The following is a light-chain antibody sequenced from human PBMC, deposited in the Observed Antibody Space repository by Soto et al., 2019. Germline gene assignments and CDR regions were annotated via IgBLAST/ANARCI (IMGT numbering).Light chain of an antibody. J-gene: IGLJ2*01. CDR3: QSWDTGTHRV. CDR1: SGHSTYA. V-gene: IGLV4-69*01. CDR2: LNSDGSH. Sequence: QLVLAQSPSASASLGASVKLTCTLSSGHSTYAIAWHQQQPEKGPRYLMKLNSDGSHTKGDGIPDRFSGSSSGAERYLSISSLQSEDEADYYCQSWDTGTHRVFGGGTKVTVL.